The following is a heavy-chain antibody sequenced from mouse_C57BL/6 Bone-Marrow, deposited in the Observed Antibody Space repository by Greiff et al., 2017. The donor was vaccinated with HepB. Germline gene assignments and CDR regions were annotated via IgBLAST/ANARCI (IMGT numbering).Heavy chain of an antibody. CDR1: GYTFTDYY. J-gene: IGHJ4*01. V-gene: IGHV1-19*01. D-gene: IGHD2-2*01. Sequence: EVKLMESGPVLVKPGASVKMSCKASGYTFTDYYMNWVKQSHGKSLEWIGVINPYNGGTSYNQKFKGKATLTVDKSSSTAYMELNSLTSEDSAVYYCARGRYGYSYYAMDYWGQGTSVTVSS. CDR2: INPYNGGT. CDR3: ARGRYGYSYYAMDY.